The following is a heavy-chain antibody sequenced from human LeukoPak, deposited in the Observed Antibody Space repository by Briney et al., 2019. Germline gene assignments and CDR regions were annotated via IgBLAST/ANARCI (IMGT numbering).Heavy chain of an antibody. D-gene: IGHD3-10*01. CDR3: AKFSPFLVRGPQNMDV. V-gene: IGHV4-34*01. J-gene: IGHJ6*03. CDR1: GGSFNGFY. Sequence: SETLSLTCAVSGGSFNGFYWSWIRQSPEKGLEWIGEITHSRSTHFNPSLKSRVSISIDTSKNQFSLNLTSVTAADTAVYYCAKFSPFLVRGPQNMDVWGKGTTVTVSS. CDR2: ITHSRST.